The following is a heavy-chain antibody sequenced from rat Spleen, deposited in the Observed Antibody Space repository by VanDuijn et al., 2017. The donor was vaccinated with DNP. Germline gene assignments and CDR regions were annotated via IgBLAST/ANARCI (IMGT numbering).Heavy chain of an antibody. CDR1: GVTFSDYY. Sequence: EVQLVESGGGLVQPGGSLNLSCAASGVTFSDYYMAWVRQAPTRGLEWVASITTGGGSTYYPDSVKGRFTISRDNAENTVYLQMNSLRSEDTATYYCTTLNYYASLSGYFDHWGQGVMVTVSS. V-gene: IGHV5S23*01. D-gene: IGHD1-12*01. CDR2: ITTGGGST. J-gene: IGHJ2*01. CDR3: TTLNYYASLSGYFDH.